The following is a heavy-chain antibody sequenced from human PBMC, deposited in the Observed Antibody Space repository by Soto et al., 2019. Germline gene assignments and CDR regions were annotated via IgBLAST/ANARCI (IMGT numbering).Heavy chain of an antibody. CDR1: GGSFSGYY. Sequence: QVQLQQWGAGLLKPSETLSLTCAVYGGSFSGYYWSWIRQPPGKGLEWIGEINHSGSTNYNPSLKSRVTISVDTSKNQFSLKLSSVTAADTAVYYCARSLNCSGGSCYSFYFDYWGQGTLVTVSS. J-gene: IGHJ4*02. CDR2: INHSGST. V-gene: IGHV4-34*01. D-gene: IGHD2-15*01. CDR3: ARSLNCSGGSCYSFYFDY.